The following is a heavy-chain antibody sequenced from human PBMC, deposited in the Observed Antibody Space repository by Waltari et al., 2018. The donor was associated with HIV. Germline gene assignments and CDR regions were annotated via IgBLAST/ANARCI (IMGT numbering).Heavy chain of an antibody. Sequence: EVQLVESGGGLVQPGGSLRLSCAASGFTFGSYWMGWVGQAPGKGLEWVANIKQDGSEKYYVDSVNGRFTISRDNAENSLYLQMNSLRAEDTAVYYCARGGFYGSGSKVNWGQGTLVTVSS. CDR2: IKQDGSEK. V-gene: IGHV3-7*04. D-gene: IGHD3-10*01. CDR1: GFTFGSYW. J-gene: IGHJ4*02. CDR3: ARGGFYGSGSKVN.